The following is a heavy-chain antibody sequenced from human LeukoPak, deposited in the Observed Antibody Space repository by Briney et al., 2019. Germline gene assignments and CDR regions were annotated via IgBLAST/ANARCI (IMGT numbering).Heavy chain of an antibody. CDR1: GFTFDDYA. V-gene: IGHV3-9*01. D-gene: IGHD2-2*01. J-gene: IGHJ4*02. CDR3: AKDLSSTSWYYFDS. Sequence: GRSLRLSCAASGFTFDDYAMHWVRQAPGKGLEWVSGISWNSGRIVYADSVKGRFTVSRDNAKNSLYLQINSLRPEDTALYYCAKDLSSTSWYYFDSWGQGTLVTVSS. CDR2: ISWNSGRI.